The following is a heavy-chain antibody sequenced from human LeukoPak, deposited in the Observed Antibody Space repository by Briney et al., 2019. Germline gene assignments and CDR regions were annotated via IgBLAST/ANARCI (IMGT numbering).Heavy chain of an antibody. CDR2: IIPIFGTA. J-gene: IGHJ4*02. CDR3: ARGPQLLYDSFDY. V-gene: IGHV1-69*05. CDR1: GCTFSSYA. D-gene: IGHD2-2*02. Sequence: ASVKVSCKASGCTFSSYAISWVRQAPGQGLEWMGGIIPIFGTANYAQKLQDRVTMTTDTSTITAYMELRSLISDDTAVYYCARGPQLLYDSFDYWGQGTLVTVSS.